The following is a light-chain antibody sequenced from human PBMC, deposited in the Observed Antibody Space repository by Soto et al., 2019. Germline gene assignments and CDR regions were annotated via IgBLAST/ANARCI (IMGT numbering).Light chain of an antibody. CDR3: SSYTSSSTLVV. CDR2: DVS. Sequence: QSALTQPASVSGSPGQSITISCTGTSSDVGGYNYVSWYQQHPRRAPKLMIYDVSNRPSGVSNRFSGSKSGNTASLTISGLQAEYEADYYCSSYTSSSTLVVFGGGTKLTVL. V-gene: IGLV2-14*01. CDR1: SSDVGGYNY. J-gene: IGLJ2*01.